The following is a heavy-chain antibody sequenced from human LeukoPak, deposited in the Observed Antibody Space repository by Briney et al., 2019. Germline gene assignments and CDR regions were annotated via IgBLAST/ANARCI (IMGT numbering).Heavy chain of an antibody. J-gene: IGHJ4*02. Sequence: GGSLRLSCAVSGFTFSSYAMSWVRQAPGKGLEWVSAISGSGGSTYYADSVKGRFTTSRDNSKNTLYLQMNSLRAEDTAVYYCARDNYYDSSGQGVDYWGQGTLVTVSS. V-gene: IGHV3-23*01. D-gene: IGHD3-22*01. CDR3: ARDNYYDSSGQGVDY. CDR1: GFTFSSYA. CDR2: ISGSGGST.